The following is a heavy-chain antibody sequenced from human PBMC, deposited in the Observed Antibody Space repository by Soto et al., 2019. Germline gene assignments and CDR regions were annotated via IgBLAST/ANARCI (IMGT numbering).Heavy chain of an antibody. D-gene: IGHD2-21*01. CDR1: GYTFSTYD. V-gene: IGHV1-8*01. J-gene: IGHJ3*02. CDR2: MNPNTETT. Sequence: QVQLVQSGAEVKRPGASVKVSCKASGYTFSTYDISWVRQATGQGLEWMGWMNPNTETTGYAQKLQGRVIISSNTSISTVYMEMSSLRFEDTATYYCARDQRGRNCGFDIWGQGTVVTVSS. CDR3: ARDQRGRNCGFDI.